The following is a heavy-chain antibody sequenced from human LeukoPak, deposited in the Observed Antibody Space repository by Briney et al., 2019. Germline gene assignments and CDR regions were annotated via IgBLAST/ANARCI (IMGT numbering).Heavy chain of an antibody. CDR2: ISGSNGNT. CDR3: ARSGRRTYYYFDL. D-gene: IGHD5-12*01. J-gene: IGHJ4*02. V-gene: IGHV1-18*01. CDR1: PFXXYG. Sequence: PFXXYGISWVRQAPGQGLEWMGWISGSNGNTNYAQKFLGRVTMTADTYTSTAYMELRSLTSDDTAMYYCARSGRRTYYYFDLWGQGTLVTVSS.